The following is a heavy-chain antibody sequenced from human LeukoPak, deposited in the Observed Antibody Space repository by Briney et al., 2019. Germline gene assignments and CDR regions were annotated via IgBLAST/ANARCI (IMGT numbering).Heavy chain of an antibody. J-gene: IGHJ4*02. CDR3: AKSSYYDSSGYYREYYFDY. V-gene: IGHV3-23*01. D-gene: IGHD3-22*01. CDR1: GFTFSNYA. CDR2: ISGSGTYT. Sequence: GGSLRLSCAASGFTFSNYAMSWVRQAPGKGLEWVSAISGSGTYTYYADSVKGRFTISRDNSKNTLYLQMSSLRAGDTAVYYCAKSSYYDSSGYYREYYFDYWGQGTLVTVSS.